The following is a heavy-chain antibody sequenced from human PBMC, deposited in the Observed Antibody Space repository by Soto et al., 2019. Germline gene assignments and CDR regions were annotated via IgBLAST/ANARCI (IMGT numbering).Heavy chain of an antibody. CDR3: AKVKGGCGGDCYSSTYGMDV. Sequence: GGSLRLSCAASGFTFSSYAMSWVRQAPGKGLEWVSAISGSGGSTYYADSVKGRFTISRDNSKNTLYLQMNSLRAEDTAVYYCAKVKGGCGGDCYSSTYGMDVWGQGTTGTVSS. CDR2: ISGSGGST. J-gene: IGHJ6*02. D-gene: IGHD2-21*02. CDR1: GFTFSSYA. V-gene: IGHV3-23*01.